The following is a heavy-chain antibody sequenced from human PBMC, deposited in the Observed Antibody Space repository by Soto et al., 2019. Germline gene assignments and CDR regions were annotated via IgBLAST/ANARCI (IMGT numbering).Heavy chain of an antibody. CDR3: ARYYDYSGGTSGGLDV. Sequence: GGSLRLSCAASGFTFSSYSMNWVRQAPGKGLEWVSYISSSSSTIYYADSVKGRFTISRDNSKNTVYLQMSSLGAEDTAVYYCARYYDYSGGTSGGLDVWGQGTTVTVSS. J-gene: IGHJ6*02. CDR1: GFTFSSYS. D-gene: IGHD3-16*01. V-gene: IGHV3-48*01. CDR2: ISSSSSTI.